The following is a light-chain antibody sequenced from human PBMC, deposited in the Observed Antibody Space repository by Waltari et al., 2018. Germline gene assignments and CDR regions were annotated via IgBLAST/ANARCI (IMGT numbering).Light chain of an antibody. Sequence: EIVLAQSPATLSFSLGERATLSCRARQSVGRFLAWYQRKPGQAPRLLIYDASDRATGTPARFSGSGSGTDFTLTISSLEPEDFAVYYCQDRGNWPLHACGQGTRREIK. V-gene: IGKV3-11*01. CDR1: QSVGRF. CDR3: QDRGNWPLHA. CDR2: DAS. J-gene: IGKJ5*01.